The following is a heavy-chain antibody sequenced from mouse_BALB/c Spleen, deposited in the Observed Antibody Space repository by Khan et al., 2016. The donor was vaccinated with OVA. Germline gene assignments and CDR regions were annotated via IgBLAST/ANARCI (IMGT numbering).Heavy chain of an antibody. D-gene: IGHD2-3*01. Sequence: QVQLQQSGTELTRPGASVKLSCKASGYTFTDYYITWVKQMTGQGLEWIGEIYPGSGNTYYNENFKGKATLTADKSSNTAYMQLSSLTSEDSAVYFCARMDTTSLDYWGQGTTLTVSS. CDR3: ARMDTTSLDY. CDR1: GYTFTDYY. V-gene: IGHV1-77*01. CDR2: IYPGSGNT. J-gene: IGHJ2*01.